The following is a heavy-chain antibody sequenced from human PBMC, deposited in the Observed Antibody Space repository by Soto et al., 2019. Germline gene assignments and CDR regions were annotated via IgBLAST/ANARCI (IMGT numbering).Heavy chain of an antibody. D-gene: IGHD2-2*02. J-gene: IGHJ6*02. CDR2: ISYDGSNK. CDR1: GFTCSSYG. Sequence: WGSLRLSCSASGFTCSSYGMHWFRQAPGKGLEWVAVISYDGSNKYYADSVKGRFTISRDNSKNTLYLQMNSLRAEDTAVYYCANQYCSSTSCYKGYCYYGMDVWGQGTTVTVSS. CDR3: ANQYCSSTSCYKGYCYYGMDV. V-gene: IGHV3-30*18.